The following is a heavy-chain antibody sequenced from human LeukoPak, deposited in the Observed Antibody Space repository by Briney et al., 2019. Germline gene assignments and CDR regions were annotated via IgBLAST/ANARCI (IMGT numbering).Heavy chain of an antibody. V-gene: IGHV3-21*01. D-gene: IGHD5-12*01. Sequence: PGGSLRLSCAASGFTFSSYRMNWVRQAPGKGLEWVSSISSSSSYIYYADSVKGRFTISRDNAKNSLYLQMNSLRAEGTAVYYCARPPTRTDSGLDYWGQGTLVTVSS. CDR1: GFTFSSYR. J-gene: IGHJ4*02. CDR2: ISSSSSYI. CDR3: ARPPTRTDSGLDY.